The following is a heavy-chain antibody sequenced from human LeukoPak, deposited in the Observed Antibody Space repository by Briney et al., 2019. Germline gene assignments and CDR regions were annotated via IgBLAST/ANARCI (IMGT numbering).Heavy chain of an antibody. CDR2: VNHSGST. J-gene: IGHJ5*02. CDR3: ARTDYSSSNWFDP. D-gene: IGHD6-13*01. Sequence: SETLSLTCAVYGGSFSGYYWSWIRQPPGKGLEWIGEVNHSGSTNYNPSLKSRVTISVDTSKNQFSLKLSSVTAADTAVYYCARTDYSSSNWFDPWGQGTLVTVSS. CDR1: GGSFSGYY. V-gene: IGHV4-34*01.